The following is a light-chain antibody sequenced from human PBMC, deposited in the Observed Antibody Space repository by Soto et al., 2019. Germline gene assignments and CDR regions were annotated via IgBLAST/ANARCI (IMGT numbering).Light chain of an antibody. J-gene: IGLJ3*02. CDR3: QSYDSSLSGGV. Sequence: QAVVTQPPSVSGAPGQRVTISCTGSSSNIGATYDVHWYQQVPGTAPKLLIYGNSNRPSGVPDRFSGSKSGTSASLAITGLQAEDEADYYCQSYDSSLSGGVFGGGTKLTVL. CDR2: GNS. CDR1: SSNIGATYD. V-gene: IGLV1-40*01.